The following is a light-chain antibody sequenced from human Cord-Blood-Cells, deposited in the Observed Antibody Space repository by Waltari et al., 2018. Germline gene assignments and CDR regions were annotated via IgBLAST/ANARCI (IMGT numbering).Light chain of an antibody. J-gene: IGKJ3*01. Sequence: DIQMTQSPSSMSASVGDRVTITCRASQSISSYLNWHQQKQWKAHKLLIYAASSLQIGVPSRFSGSGSGTDFTLTISSLQPEDVATYFCQQSYGTPFTFGPGTKVDIK. CDR3: QQSYGTPFT. CDR2: AAS. V-gene: IGKV1-39*01. CDR1: QSISSY.